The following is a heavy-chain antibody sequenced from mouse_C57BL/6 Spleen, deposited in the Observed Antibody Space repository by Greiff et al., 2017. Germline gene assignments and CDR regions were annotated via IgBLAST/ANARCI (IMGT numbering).Heavy chain of an antibody. V-gene: IGHV1-9*01. CDR2: ILPGSGST. D-gene: IGHD1-1*01. Sequence: VQLQQPGAELMKPGASVKLSCKATGYTFTGYWIEWVKQRPGHGLEWIGEILPGSGSTNYTEKFKGKATFTADTSANTAYMQLSSLTTEDSAIDYCARGRYYGSSYAWFAYWGQGTLVTVSA. CDR1: GYTFTGYW. J-gene: IGHJ3*01. CDR3: ARGRYYGSSYAWFAY.